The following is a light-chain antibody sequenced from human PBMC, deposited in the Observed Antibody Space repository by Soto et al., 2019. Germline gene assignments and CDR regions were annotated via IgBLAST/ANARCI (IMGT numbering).Light chain of an antibody. J-gene: IGKJ3*01. CDR2: GAS. CDR1: QGIKND. CDR3: LQDFKYPRI. V-gene: IGKV1-6*01. Sequence: AIQMTQSPSSLSGAVGGRVTITCRASQGIKNDLNWYQQKPGKAPQLLIYGASPLQRGVPLCFSGSGSGIDFTLAISSLHAEDFATYDCLQDFKYPRIFVPGTRLDL.